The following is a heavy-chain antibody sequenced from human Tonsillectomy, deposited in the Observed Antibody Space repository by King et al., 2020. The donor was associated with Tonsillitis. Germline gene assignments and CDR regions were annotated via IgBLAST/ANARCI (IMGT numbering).Heavy chain of an antibody. Sequence: DVQLVESGGGLVQPGGSLKLSCAASGFTFSGSAMHWVRQASGKGLEWVGRIRSQANSYATAYAVSVKGRFTISRDDSKNTAYLQMNSLKTEDTAVYYCTRPLAYGEFDYWGQGTLVTVSS. J-gene: IGHJ4*02. CDR3: TRPLAYGEFDY. CDR1: GFTFSGSA. CDR2: IRSQANSYAT. D-gene: IGHD3-16*01. V-gene: IGHV3-73*02.